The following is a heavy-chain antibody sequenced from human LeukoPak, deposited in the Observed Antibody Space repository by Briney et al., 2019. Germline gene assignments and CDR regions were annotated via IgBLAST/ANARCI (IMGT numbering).Heavy chain of an antibody. CDR2: IYYSGST. D-gene: IGHD3-22*01. Sequence: PSETLSLTCTVSGGSISSYYWSWIRQPPGKGLEWIGYIYYSGSTNYNPSLKSRVTISVDTSKNQFSLKLSSVTAADTAVYYCARVGRRYCDSSGYYVYYFDYWGQGTLVTVSS. V-gene: IGHV4-59*01. CDR3: ARVGRRYCDSSGYYVYYFDY. CDR1: GGSISSYY. J-gene: IGHJ4*02.